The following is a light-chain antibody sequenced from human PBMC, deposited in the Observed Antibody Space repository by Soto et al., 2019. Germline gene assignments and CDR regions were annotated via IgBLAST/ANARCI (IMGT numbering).Light chain of an antibody. CDR2: LND. J-gene: IGLJ1*01. Sequence: QSVLTQPPSLSATPGQRVNISCSGSFSNIGDNAVNWYQQLPGAAPKLPIYLNDRRPSGVPDRFSGSKSGTSAFLAISGLQSEDEADYYCAAWDDSLNALFGTGTKVTVL. V-gene: IGLV1-44*01. CDR1: FSNIGDNA. CDR3: AAWDDSLNAL.